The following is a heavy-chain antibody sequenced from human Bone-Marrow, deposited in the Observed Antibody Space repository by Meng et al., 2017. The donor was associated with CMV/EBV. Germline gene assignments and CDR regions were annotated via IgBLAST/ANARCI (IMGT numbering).Heavy chain of an antibody. CDR3: ARGVYGGGDNWFDP. Sequence: VYGGSFSGYYWSWIRQPQGKGLEWIGEINHSGSTNYNPSLKSRVTISVDTSKNQFSLKLSSVTAADTAVYYCARGVYGGGDNWFDPWGQGTLVTVSS. CDR1: GGSFSGYY. D-gene: IGHD4/OR15-4a*01. CDR2: INHSGST. V-gene: IGHV4-34*01. J-gene: IGHJ5*02.